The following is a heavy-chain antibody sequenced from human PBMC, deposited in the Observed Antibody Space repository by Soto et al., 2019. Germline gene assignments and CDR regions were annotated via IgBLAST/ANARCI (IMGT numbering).Heavy chain of an antibody. D-gene: IGHD3-22*01. J-gene: IGHJ1*01. CDR1: GFTFSTYN. Sequence: EVQLVESGGGLVQPGGSLRLSCAASGFTFSTYNMNWVRQAPGKGLEWVSYISSSSTIYYADSVKGRFTISRDTAKNSLYLQMNSLRDEDTAVYYWAREFFYEYWGHGTLVTVSS. CDR3: AREFFYEY. CDR2: ISSSSTI. V-gene: IGHV3-48*02.